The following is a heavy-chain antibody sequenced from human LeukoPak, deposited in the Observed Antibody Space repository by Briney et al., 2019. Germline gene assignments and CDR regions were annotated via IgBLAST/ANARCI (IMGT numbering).Heavy chain of an antibody. V-gene: IGHV4-59*01. CDR2: VYYSGNT. CDR1: GGSISNNY. CDR3: AREQGHIDY. J-gene: IGHJ4*02. Sequence: SETLSLTCSISGGSISNNYWSWIRQPPGKGLEWIGYVYYSGNTNYNPSLKSRITISIDTSKNQFSLKLSSVTAADTAVYFCAREQGHIDYWGQGTLVTVSS.